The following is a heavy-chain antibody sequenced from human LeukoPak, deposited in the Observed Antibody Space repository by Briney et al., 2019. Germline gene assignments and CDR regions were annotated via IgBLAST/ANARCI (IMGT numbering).Heavy chain of an antibody. J-gene: IGHJ3*02. CDR3: ASLSDRRGFDI. D-gene: IGHD3-10*01. Sequence: PSETLSLTCTVSGGSISSGSYYWSWIRQPAGKGLEWIGRIYTSGSTNYNPSLKSRVTISVDTSKNQFSLKLSSVTAADTAVYYCASLSDRRGFDIWGQGTMVTVSS. V-gene: IGHV4-61*02. CDR1: GGSISSGSYY. CDR2: IYTSGST.